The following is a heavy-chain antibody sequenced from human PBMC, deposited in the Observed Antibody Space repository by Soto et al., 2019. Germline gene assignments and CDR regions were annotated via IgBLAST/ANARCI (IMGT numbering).Heavy chain of an antibody. J-gene: IGHJ4*02. CDR3: AGSQGYRDSGSLQN. D-gene: IGHD1-26*01. CDR2: INPSGGTT. V-gene: IGHV1-46*01. CDR1: GYTFTSYY. Sequence: QVQLVQSGAEVEKPGASVKVSCKASGYTFTSYYMHWVRQAPGQGLEWMGIINPSGGTTSYAQKFQGRGSMARDTSTSTSYMELGNLGSEDTAGYYWAGSQGYRDSGSLQNWGQGTLVTVSS.